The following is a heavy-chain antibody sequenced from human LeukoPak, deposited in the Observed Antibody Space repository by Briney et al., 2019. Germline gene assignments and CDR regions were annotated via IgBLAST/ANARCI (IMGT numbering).Heavy chain of an antibody. CDR3: ARDREASYYYYYGMDV. J-gene: IGHJ6*02. Sequence: PGGSLRLSCAASGFTFSSYWMHWVRQVPGKGLVWVSRINSDGSSTSYADSVKGRFTISRDNAKNTLYLQMNSLRAEDTAVYYCARDREASYYYYYGMDVWAKGPRSPSP. CDR1: GFTFSSYW. CDR2: INSDGSST. V-gene: IGHV3-74*01. D-gene: IGHD2-21*01.